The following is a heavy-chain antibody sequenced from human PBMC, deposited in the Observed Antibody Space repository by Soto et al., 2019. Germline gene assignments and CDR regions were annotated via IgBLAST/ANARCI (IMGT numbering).Heavy chain of an antibody. CDR1: GYTFTSYG. J-gene: IGHJ4*01. Sequence: GASVKVSCKASGYTFTSYGISWVRRAPGQGLEWMGWISAYNGNTNYAQKLQGRVTMTTDTSTSTAYMELRSLRSDDTAVYYCARDAKAYLPPRWAAAGGFDYWGQGTLVTVSS. D-gene: IGHD6-13*01. CDR2: ISAYNGNT. V-gene: IGHV1-18*04. CDR3: ARDAKAYLPPRWAAAGGFDY.